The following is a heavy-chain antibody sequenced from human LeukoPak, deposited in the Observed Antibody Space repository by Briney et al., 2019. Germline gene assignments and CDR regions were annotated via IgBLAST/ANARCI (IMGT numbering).Heavy chain of an antibody. V-gene: IGHV3-23*01. CDR2: LSGSGSAT. Sequence: GRTPRLSCEASEITFSRFAMSWSPHPPRAGLEKGSTLSGSGSATYYADSVKGRFTTSRDNSKDTLYLQMDNVRADDTAVYYCAKHLGSHSFLFYYMDVWGKGTSVIVSS. CDR1: EITFSRFA. D-gene: IGHD2-21*01. CDR3: AKHLGSHSFLFYYMDV. J-gene: IGHJ6*03.